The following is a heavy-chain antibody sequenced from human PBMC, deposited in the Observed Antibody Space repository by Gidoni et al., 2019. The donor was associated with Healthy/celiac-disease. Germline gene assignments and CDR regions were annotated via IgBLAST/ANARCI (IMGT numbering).Heavy chain of an antibody. CDR3: ARGPRFWSGYSDYFDY. Sequence: QVQLQESGPGLVKPSQTLSLTCTVSGGSISSGSYYWSWIRQPAGKGLEWIGRIYTSGSTNYNPSLKSRVTISVDTSKNQFSLKLSSVTAADTAVYYCARGPRFWSGYSDYFDYWGQGTLVTVSS. V-gene: IGHV4-61*02. CDR1: GGSISSGSYY. D-gene: IGHD3-3*01. CDR2: IYTSGST. J-gene: IGHJ4*02.